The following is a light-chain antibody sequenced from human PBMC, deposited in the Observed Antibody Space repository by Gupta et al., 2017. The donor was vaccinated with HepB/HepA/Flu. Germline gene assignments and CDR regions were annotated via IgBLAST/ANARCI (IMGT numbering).Light chain of an antibody. Sequence: DVVPTESPLSLSVTPGQPASNSCSSSQSHVQSDGNTYFNWYNQGPGEPPRLLIYKVSTRDSGVPDRFSGSGSGTDFTMISSRVEAEDVGVYFCMQYSHWPHTFGQGTKLEIK. V-gene: IGKV2-30*02. J-gene: IGKJ2*01. CDR3: MQYSHWPHT. CDR2: KVS. CDR1: QSHVQSDGNTY.